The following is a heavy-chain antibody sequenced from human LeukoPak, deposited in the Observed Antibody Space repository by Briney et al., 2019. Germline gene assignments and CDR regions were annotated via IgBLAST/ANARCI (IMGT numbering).Heavy chain of an antibody. D-gene: IGHD6-19*01. CDR1: GFTFSSYA. CDR2: ISGSGGST. Sequence: GGSLRLSCAASGFTFSSYAMSWVRQAPGKGLEWVSGISGSGGSTYYADSVKGRFTISRDNSKNSLYLQMNSLRAEDSALYYCAKDRVSGWYTTLVYLGQGALVTVSS. CDR3: AKDRVSGWYTTLVY. J-gene: IGHJ4*02. V-gene: IGHV3-23*01.